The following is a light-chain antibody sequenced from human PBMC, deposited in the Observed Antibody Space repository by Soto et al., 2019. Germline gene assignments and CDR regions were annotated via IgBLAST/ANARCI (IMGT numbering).Light chain of an antibody. CDR3: QHRENWPLWT. CDR2: DAS. J-gene: IGKJ1*01. Sequence: EIVLTQSPATLSLSPGERATLSCRASQSISSYLAWYQQRPGQAPRLLIYDASNRATGIPARFSGSGSGTDFTLTISSLEPEDFAVYYCQHRENWPLWTFGQGTKVEIK. V-gene: IGKV3-11*01. CDR1: QSISSY.